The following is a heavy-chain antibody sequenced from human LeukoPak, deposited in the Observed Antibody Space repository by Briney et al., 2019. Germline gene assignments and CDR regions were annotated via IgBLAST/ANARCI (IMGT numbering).Heavy chain of an antibody. CDR1: GGSISSSSYY. CDR3: ARLVTEGGYYDSSGYYPFDY. D-gene: IGHD3-22*01. Sequence: SETLSLTCTVSGGSISSSSYYWGWIRQPPGKGLEWIGSIYYNGSTYYNPSLKSRVTISVDTSKNQFSLKLSSVTAADTAVYYCARLVTEGGYYDSSGYYPFDYWGQGTLVTVSS. V-gene: IGHV4-39*01. CDR2: IYYNGST. J-gene: IGHJ4*02.